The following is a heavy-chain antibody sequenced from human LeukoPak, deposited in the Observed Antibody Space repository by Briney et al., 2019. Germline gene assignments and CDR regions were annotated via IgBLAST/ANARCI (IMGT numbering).Heavy chain of an antibody. D-gene: IGHD3-16*01. CDR3: SRGERDFDY. Sequence: GGSLRLSCTTSGPSFGDSAMSWVRQAPGKGLEWVGVTRSKAYRGTTEYAASVKGRFTISRDDSKSIAYLQMNSLKTEDTAVYHCSRGERDFDYWGQGTLVTVSS. CDR1: GPSFGDSA. CDR2: TRSKAYRGTT. J-gene: IGHJ4*02. V-gene: IGHV3-49*04.